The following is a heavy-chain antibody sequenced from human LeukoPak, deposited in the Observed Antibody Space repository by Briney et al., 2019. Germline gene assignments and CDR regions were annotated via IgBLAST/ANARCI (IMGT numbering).Heavy chain of an antibody. J-gene: IGHJ4*02. V-gene: IGHV4-4*07. Sequence: PSDPLSLMCTLSSDSIRSYYGSCLRQPAGRALEYIGRIHAGASTNFSPPLKGPVTISLDPSKEQFSSTYESLTAADTALYLLGRDPGADSSGWYRGYWGQGTLVTVSS. CDR3: GRDPGADSSGWYRGY. CDR1: SDSIRSYY. D-gene: IGHD6-19*01. CDR2: IHAGAST.